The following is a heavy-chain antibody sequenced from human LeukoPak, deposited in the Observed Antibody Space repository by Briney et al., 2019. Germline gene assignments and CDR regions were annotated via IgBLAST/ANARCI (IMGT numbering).Heavy chain of an antibody. V-gene: IGHV4-34*01. D-gene: IGHD4-11*01. J-gene: IGHJ6*03. Sequence: PSETLSLTCAVYGGSFSGYYWSWIRQPPGKGLEWIGEINHSGSTNYNPSLKSRVTISVDTSKNQFSLKLSSVTAADTAVYYCARGPVTTVTTKRHYYYYYMDVWGKGTTVTVSS. CDR2: INHSGST. CDR3: ARGPVTTVTTKRHYYYYYMDV. CDR1: GGSFSGYY.